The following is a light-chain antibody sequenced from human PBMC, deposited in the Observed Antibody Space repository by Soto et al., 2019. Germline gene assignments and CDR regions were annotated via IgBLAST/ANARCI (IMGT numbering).Light chain of an antibody. Sequence: EIVLTQYPGTLSLSPGERATLSCRASQSVSSSYLAWYQQKPGQAPRLLIYGASSRATGIPDRFSCSGSGTDFTLTISRLEPEDFAVYYCQQYGSSPYTFGHGTKLEIK. J-gene: IGKJ2*01. CDR3: QQYGSSPYT. CDR2: GAS. V-gene: IGKV3-20*01. CDR1: QSVSSSY.